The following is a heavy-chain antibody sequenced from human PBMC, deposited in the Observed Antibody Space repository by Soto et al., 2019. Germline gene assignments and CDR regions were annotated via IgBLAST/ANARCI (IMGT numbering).Heavy chain of an antibody. CDR2: ISGGGDST. CDR1: GFTFSNYA. J-gene: IGHJ4*02. V-gene: IGHV3-23*01. CDR3: AKERLARGFDY. Sequence: EVQLLDSGGGLVQPGGSLRLSCAASGFTFSNYAMNWVRQAPGKGLEWVLGISGGGDSTYYADFVKGRFTISRDNSKNTLFLQMNSLRAEDTAVYYCAKERLARGFDYWGQGTLVTVSS.